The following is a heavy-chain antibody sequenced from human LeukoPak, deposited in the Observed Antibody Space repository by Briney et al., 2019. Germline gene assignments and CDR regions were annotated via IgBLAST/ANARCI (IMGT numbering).Heavy chain of an antibody. CDR2: ISGSGSGGST. J-gene: IGHJ4*02. D-gene: IGHD6-19*01. CDR3: AKFLAGVAVAGTDFDY. CDR1: GFTFSRHA. Sequence: GGSLRLSCAASGFTFSRHAMNWVRQAPGKGPEWVSGISGSGSGGSTYYADSVKGRFTISRDNSKNTLYLQMNSLRAEDTAVYYCAKFLAGVAVAGTDFDYWGQGTLVAVSS. V-gene: IGHV3-23*01.